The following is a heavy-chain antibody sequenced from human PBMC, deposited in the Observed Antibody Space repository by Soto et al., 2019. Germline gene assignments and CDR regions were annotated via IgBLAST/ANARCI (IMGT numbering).Heavy chain of an antibody. CDR1: GFTFSSYG. Sequence: QVQLVESGGGVVQPGRSLRLSCAASGFTFSSYGMHWVRQAPGKGLEWVAVISYDGSNKYYADSVKGRFTISRDNSKNTLYLQMNSLRAEDTAVYYCAKGGYYGSGPFDYWGQGTLVTVSS. V-gene: IGHV3-30*18. CDR3: AKGGYYGSGPFDY. D-gene: IGHD3-10*01. CDR2: ISYDGSNK. J-gene: IGHJ4*02.